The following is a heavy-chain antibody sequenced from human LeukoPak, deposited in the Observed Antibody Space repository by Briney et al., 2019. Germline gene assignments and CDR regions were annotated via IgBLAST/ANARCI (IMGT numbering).Heavy chain of an antibody. V-gene: IGHV4-59*08. CDR1: GGSISGYH. D-gene: IGHD2-15*01. J-gene: IGHJ5*02. CDR2: IYYTGNA. Sequence: SETVSLTCSVSGGSISGYHWNWIRQSPGKGLQWIANIYYTGNADYNPSLRSRVTISVDTSKNQISLILNSVTAADTAIYYCARRTYCSGGRCYGEYWFDPWGPGTLVTVSS. CDR3: ARRTYCSGGRCYGEYWFDP.